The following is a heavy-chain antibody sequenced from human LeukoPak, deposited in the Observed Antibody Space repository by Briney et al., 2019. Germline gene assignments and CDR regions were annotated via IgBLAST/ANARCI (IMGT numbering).Heavy chain of an antibody. J-gene: IGHJ1*01. CDR3: AVPHMGYCSSTSCYPEYFQH. CDR2: IYPGDSDT. D-gene: IGHD2-2*01. CDR1: GYSFTSYW. Sequence: GESLKISCKGSGYSFTSYWIGWVRQMPGKGLEWMGIIYPGDSDTRYSPSFQGQVTISADKSISTAYLQWSSLKASDTAMYYCAVPHMGYCSSTSCYPEYFQHWGQGTLVTVSS. V-gene: IGHV5-51*01.